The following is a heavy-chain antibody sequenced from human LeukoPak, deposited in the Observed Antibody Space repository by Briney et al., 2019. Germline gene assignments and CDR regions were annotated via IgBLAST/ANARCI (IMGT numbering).Heavy chain of an antibody. J-gene: IGHJ4*02. CDR2: ISTSSTYI. CDR1: GFTFSDYA. CDR3: AGGQGI. D-gene: IGHD2-15*01. V-gene: IGHV3-21*01. Sequence: SGGSLRLSCAASGFTFSDYAMHWVRQAPGKGLEWVSSISTSSTYIYYADSVKGRFTMSRDNAKNSLYLQMNSLRAEDTAVYYCAGGQGIGGQGTLVTVSS.